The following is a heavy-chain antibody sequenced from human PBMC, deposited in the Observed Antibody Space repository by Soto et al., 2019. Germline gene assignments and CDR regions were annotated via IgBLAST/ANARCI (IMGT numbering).Heavy chain of an antibody. D-gene: IGHD6-25*01. CDR1: GYGLTSYS. J-gene: IGHJ6*02. V-gene: IGHV1-8*01. Sequence: ASVELSWEACGYGLTSYSSSWVRQATGQGLEWMGWMNPNSGNTGYAQKFQGRVTMTRNTSISTAYMELSSLRSEDTAVYYCARGLWGTATDVWGHRATV. CDR3: ARGLWGTATDV. CDR2: MNPNSGNT.